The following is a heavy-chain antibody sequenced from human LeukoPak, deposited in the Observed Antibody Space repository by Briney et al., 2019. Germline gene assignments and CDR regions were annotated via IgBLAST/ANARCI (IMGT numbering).Heavy chain of an antibody. CDR2: RYPDGSAS. CDR3: VRQGLQSGTYPAY. D-gene: IGHD1-26*01. V-gene: IGHV5-51*01. J-gene: IGHJ4*02. CDR1: GYTFNNYW. Sequence: NTGESLKISCKASGYTFNNYWIGWVRQVPGRGLEWMGMRYPDGSASTYHPSFEGRVTISADQSVTTAYLEWNSLKASDTALYYCVRQGLQSGTYPAYWGPGTPVTVSS.